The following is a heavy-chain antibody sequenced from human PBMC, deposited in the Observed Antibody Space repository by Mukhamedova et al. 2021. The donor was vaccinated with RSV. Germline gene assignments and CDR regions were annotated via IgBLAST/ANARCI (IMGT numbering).Heavy chain of an antibody. D-gene: IGHD3-10*01. V-gene: IGHV3-21*06. CDR3: ARDSGGIDDAFDL. J-gene: IGHJ3*01. Sequence: SSISISGTFISYADSVKGRFTISRDNGNNSLFLQMNSLKAEDTALYYCARDSGGIDDAFDLWGHGTMVTVSS. CDR2: ISISGTFI.